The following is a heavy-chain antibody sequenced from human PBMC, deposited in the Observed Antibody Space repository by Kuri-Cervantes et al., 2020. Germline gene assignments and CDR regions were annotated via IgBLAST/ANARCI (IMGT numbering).Heavy chain of an antibody. CDR3: ARVPPDWNYRGFDY. CDR2: ISSSGSTI. Sequence: GESLKISCAASGFTFSDYYMSWIRQAPGKGLEWVSYISSSGSTIYYADSVKGRFTISRDNAKNSLYLQMNSLRAEDTAVYYCARVPPDWNYRGFDYWGQGTLVTVSS. J-gene: IGHJ4*02. D-gene: IGHD1-7*01. CDR1: GFTFSDYY. V-gene: IGHV3-11*04.